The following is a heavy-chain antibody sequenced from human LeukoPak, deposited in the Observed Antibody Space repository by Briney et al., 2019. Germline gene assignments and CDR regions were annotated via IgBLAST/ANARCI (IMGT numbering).Heavy chain of an antibody. V-gene: IGHV4-39*01. J-gene: IGHJ5*02. CDR2: IYYSGTT. D-gene: IGHD5-12*01. Sequence: SETLSLTCSVSGGSISSSSYYWGWIRRPPGKGLEWIASIYYSGTTHYNPSLKSRATMSVDTSKNQFSLKLSAVTAADTAVYYCARQFHGSGYVDDLWGQGTLVTVSS. CDR1: GGSISSSSYY. CDR3: ARQFHGSGYVDDL.